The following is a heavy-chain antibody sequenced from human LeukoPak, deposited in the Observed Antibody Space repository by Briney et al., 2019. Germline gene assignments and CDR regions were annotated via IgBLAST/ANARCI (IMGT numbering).Heavy chain of an antibody. CDR3: ARQAYSSSWVTGPAFDI. CDR2: IYYSGST. J-gene: IGHJ3*02. V-gene: IGHV4-59*01. D-gene: IGHD6-13*01. CDR1: GFSISSYY. Sequence: SETLSLTCTGSGFSISSYYWSWLRQPPGKGLEWIGYIYYSGSTNYNPSLKSRVTISVDTSKNQFSLKLSSVTAADTAVYYCARQAYSSSWVTGPAFDIWGQGTMVTVSS.